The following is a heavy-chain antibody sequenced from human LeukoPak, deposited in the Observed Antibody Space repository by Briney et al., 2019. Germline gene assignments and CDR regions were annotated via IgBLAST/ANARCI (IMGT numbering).Heavy chain of an antibody. D-gene: IGHD3-10*01. CDR3: ARSDISIVRGAMV. V-gene: IGHV1-18*01. CDR2: ISGYNGNI. CDR1: GGTFSSYA. J-gene: IGHJ4*02. Sequence: ASVKVSCKASGGTFSSYAISWVRQAPGQGLEWMGWISGYNGNINYAQTFQGRITLTTETSTSTAYMELRSLRSDDTAVHCCARSDISIVRGAMVWGQGTLVIVSS.